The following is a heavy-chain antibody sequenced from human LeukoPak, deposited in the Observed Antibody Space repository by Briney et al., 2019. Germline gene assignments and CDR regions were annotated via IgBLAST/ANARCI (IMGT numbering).Heavy chain of an antibody. CDR3: TRDRGYCSTTTCLYWYFDL. D-gene: IGHD2-2*01. CDR2: IYDSGST. V-gene: IGHV4-4*07. CDR1: GGSISSFY. J-gene: IGHJ2*01. Sequence: SETLSLTCTVSGGSISSFYWNWIRQPAGKGLEWIGRIYDSGSTNYNPSLKSRVTMSVDTSKNQFSLKLSSVTAADTAVYYCTRDRGYCSTTTCLYWYFDLWGRGTLVTVSS.